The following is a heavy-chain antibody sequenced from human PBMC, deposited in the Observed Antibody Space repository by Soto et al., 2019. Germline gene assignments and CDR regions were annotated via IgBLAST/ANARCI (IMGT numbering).Heavy chain of an antibody. Sequence: ASVKVSCKTSGYTFAAYYIHWVRQAPGQGLEWMGFISPNSGGSTTSAQQFEGRVTMTRDSSISTAYLELSGLTPDDTAVYYCAKDEGGIFDSWGQGTLVTVSS. V-gene: IGHV1-2*02. CDR1: GYTFAAYY. D-gene: IGHD3-16*01. CDR3: AKDEGGIFDS. J-gene: IGHJ4*01. CDR2: ISPNSGGST.